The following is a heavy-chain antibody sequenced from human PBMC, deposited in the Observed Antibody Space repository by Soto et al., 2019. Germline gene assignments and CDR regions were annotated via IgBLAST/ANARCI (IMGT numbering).Heavy chain of an antibody. V-gene: IGHV3-11*01. CDR3: ARVRSRARYFDWLSVSFDY. CDR1: GFTFSDYY. J-gene: IGHJ4*02. D-gene: IGHD3-9*01. CDR2: ISSSGSTI. Sequence: PGGSLRLSCAASGFTFSDYYMSWIRQAPGKGLECDSYISSSGSTIYYADSVKGRFTISRDNAKNSLYLQMNSLRAEDTAVYYCARVRSRARYFDWLSVSFDYWGQGTLVTVSS.